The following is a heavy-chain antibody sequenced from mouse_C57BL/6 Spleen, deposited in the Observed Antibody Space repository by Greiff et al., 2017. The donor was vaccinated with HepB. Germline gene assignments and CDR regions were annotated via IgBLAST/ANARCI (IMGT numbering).Heavy chain of an antibody. V-gene: IGHV1-64*01. CDR1: GYTFTSYW. CDR2: IHPNSGST. J-gene: IGHJ3*01. Sequence: QVQLQQPGAELVKPGASVKLSCKASGYTFTSYWMHWVKQRPGQGLEWIGMIHPNSGSTNYNEKFKSKATLTVDKSSSTAYMQLSSLTSEDSAVYYCARGDYDEDAWFAYWGQGTLVTVSA. D-gene: IGHD2-4*01. CDR3: ARGDYDEDAWFAY.